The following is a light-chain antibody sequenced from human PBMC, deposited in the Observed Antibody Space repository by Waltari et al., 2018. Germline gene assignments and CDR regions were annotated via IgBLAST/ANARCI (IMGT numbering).Light chain of an antibody. CDR1: SNNVGNQG. CDR2: RNN. Sequence: QAGLTQPPSVSKGLRQTATLTCTGNSNNVGNQGAAWLQQHQDPPPKLLTYRNNNRPSGISERFSASRSGNTASLTITELQPEDEADYYCTAWDISLNAHVFGTGTEVTVL. CDR3: TAWDISLNAHV. J-gene: IGLJ1*01. V-gene: IGLV10-54*04.